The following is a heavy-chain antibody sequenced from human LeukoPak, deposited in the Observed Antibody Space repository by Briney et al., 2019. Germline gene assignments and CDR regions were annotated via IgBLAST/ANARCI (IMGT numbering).Heavy chain of an antibody. Sequence: GASVKVSCKASGYTFTSYAMHWVRQAPGQRLEWMGWINAGNGNTKYSQKFQGRVTITRDTSASTAYMELSSLRSEDTAVYYCARSRGGYFSWFDPWGQGTLVTVSS. CDR1: GYTFTSYA. CDR3: ARSRGGYFSWFDP. CDR2: INAGNGNT. D-gene: IGHD1-26*01. V-gene: IGHV1-3*01. J-gene: IGHJ5*02.